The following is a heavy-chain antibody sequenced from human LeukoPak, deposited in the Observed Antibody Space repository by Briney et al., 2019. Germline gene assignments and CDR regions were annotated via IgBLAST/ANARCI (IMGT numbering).Heavy chain of an antibody. CDR2: IIPIFGTA. CDR1: GGTFSSYA. J-gene: IGHJ6*02. CDR3: ARGPSSTYYYYGMDV. V-gene: IGHV1-69*01. D-gene: IGHD6-6*01. Sequence: SVKVSCKASGGTFSSYAISWVRQAPGQGLEWMGGIIPIFGTANYAQKFQGRVTTTADESTSTAYMELSSLRSEDTAVYYCARGPSSTYYYYGMDVWGQGTTVTVSS.